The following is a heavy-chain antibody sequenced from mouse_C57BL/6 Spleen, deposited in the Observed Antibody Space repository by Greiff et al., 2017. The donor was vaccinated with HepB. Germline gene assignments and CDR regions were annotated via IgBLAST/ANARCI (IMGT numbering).Heavy chain of an antibody. D-gene: IGHD1-1*01. J-gene: IGHJ2*01. CDR1: GYTFTSSG. V-gene: IGHV1-81*01. CDR3: ARSFITTVSFDY. CDR2: IYPRSGNT. Sequence: QVQLRQSGAELARPGASVMLSCKASGYTFTSSGISWVTQRTGQGLEWIGEIYPRSGNTYYNEKFKGKATLTADKSSSTAYMELRSLTSEDSAVYFCARSFITTVSFDYWGQGTTLTVSS.